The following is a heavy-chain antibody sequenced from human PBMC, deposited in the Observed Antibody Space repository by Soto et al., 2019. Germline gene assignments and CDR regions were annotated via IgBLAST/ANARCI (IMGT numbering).Heavy chain of an antibody. J-gene: IGHJ4*02. D-gene: IGHD4-17*01. CDR3: ARSRTVTTCYY. Sequence: SETLSLTCAVYGGSFSGYYWSWIRQPPGKGLEWIGEINHSGSTNYNPSLKSRVTISVDTSKNQFSLKLSSVTAADTAVYYCARSRTVTTCYYWGQGTMVTVSS. V-gene: IGHV4-34*01. CDR1: GGSFSGYY. CDR2: INHSGST.